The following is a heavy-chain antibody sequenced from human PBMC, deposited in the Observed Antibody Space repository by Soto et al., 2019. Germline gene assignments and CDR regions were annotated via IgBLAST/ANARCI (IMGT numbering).Heavy chain of an antibody. CDR1: GGSIGSYY. V-gene: IGHV4-59*01. Sequence: ETLSLTCTVSGGSIGSYYWSWIRQPPGKGLEWIGHIYYTGSTSYNPSLKGRVTMSIDTSENQFSLKLRSGTAADTAVYYCARHYFDSSGYYFALGFDVWGQGTTVTVSS. D-gene: IGHD3-22*01. CDR2: IYYTGST. CDR3: ARHYFDSSGYYFALGFDV. J-gene: IGHJ6*02.